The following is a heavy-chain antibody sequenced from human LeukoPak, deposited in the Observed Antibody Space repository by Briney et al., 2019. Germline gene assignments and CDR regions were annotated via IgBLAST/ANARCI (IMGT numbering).Heavy chain of an antibody. J-gene: IGHJ5*02. V-gene: IGHV3-7*03. CDR1: GFTFSSYW. CDR2: INQDGSEK. D-gene: IGHD6-6*01. CDR3: AREYYSSLPVGFGP. Sequence: GGSLRLSCAASGFTFSSYWMNWVRQAPGKGLEWVANINQDGSEKYYVDSVKGRFTISRDSAKSSLYLQMNSLRAEDTALYLCAREYYSSLPVGFGPWGQGTLVTVSS.